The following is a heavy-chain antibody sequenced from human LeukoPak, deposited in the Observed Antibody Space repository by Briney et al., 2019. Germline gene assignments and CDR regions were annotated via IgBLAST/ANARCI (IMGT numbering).Heavy chain of an antibody. D-gene: IGHD6-13*01. CDR2: IYTSGSP. Sequence: SETLSLTCTVSGGSISSYYWSWIRQPPGKGLEWIGYIYTSGSPNYNPSLKSRVTISVDTSKNHFSLKLSSVTAADTAVYYCARVATAGVNWFDPWGQGTLVTVSS. CDR1: GGSISSYY. CDR3: ARVATAGVNWFDP. J-gene: IGHJ5*02. V-gene: IGHV4-4*09.